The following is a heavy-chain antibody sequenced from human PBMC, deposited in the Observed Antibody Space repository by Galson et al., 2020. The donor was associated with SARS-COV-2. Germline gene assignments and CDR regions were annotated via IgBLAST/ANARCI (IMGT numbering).Heavy chain of an antibody. D-gene: IGHD2-15*01. CDR1: GFTFSDYW. J-gene: IGHJ4*02. CDR2: IKQDGSEK. CDR3: TRDGSGGGCPDS. V-gene: IGHV3-7*01. Sequence: GSLRLSCAASGFTFSDYWMTWVRQAPGKGLEWVANIKQDGSEKYYVDSVQGRFTISRDNAENSLYLQMNYVGVDDTAVYYCTRDGSGGGCPDSWGQGTLVTVSP.